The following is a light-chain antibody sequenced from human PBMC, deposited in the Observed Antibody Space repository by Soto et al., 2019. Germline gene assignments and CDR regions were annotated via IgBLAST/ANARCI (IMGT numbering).Light chain of an antibody. CDR2: KAS. CDR3: QHYNSYSEA. CDR1: QSISSW. V-gene: IGKV1-5*03. Sequence: DIQMTQPPSTLSASVGDKVSILCLASQSISSWLAWYQQKPGKAPKLLIYKASTLKSGVPSRFSGSGSGTEFTLTISSLQPDDFATYYCQHYNSYSEAFGQGTKVDIK. J-gene: IGKJ1*01.